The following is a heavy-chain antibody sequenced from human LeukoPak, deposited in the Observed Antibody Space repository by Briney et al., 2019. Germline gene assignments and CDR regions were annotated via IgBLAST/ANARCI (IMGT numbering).Heavy chain of an antibody. CDR2: VRRDDGRT. CDR3: VKGGEVAAMAPNS. CDR1: GFTFDDYA. V-gene: IGHV3-43D*04. D-gene: IGHD3-16*01. Sequence: GGSLRLSCAASGFTFDDYAMHWVRQPPGKGLEWISLVRRDDGRTFYAGSVRGRFTISRDNRKNSLFLQMTSLRPEDTAFYYCVKGGEVAAMAPNSWGRGTLVIVSS. J-gene: IGHJ4*02.